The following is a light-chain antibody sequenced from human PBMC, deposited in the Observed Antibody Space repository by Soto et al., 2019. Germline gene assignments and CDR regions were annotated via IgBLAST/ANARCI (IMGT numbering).Light chain of an antibody. Sequence: EIVWTQSPGTLSLSPGERATLSCRASETFSNRYLAWYQQKPGQAPRLLIYGASRRATGIPDRFSGSGSGTDFTLTISRLEPEDFAVYFCQQFGSSFITFGQGTRLEIK. CDR1: ETFSNRY. V-gene: IGKV3-20*01. J-gene: IGKJ5*01. CDR3: QQFGSSFIT. CDR2: GAS.